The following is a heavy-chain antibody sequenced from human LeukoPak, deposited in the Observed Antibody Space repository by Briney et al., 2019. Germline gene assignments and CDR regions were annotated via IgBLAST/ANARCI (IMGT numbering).Heavy chain of an antibody. Sequence: PSETLSLTCTVSGGSISSYYWSWIRQPPGKGLEWIGYIYYSGSTNYNPSLKSRVTISVDTSKNQFSLKLSSVTAADTAVYYCARELDTAMTSPRAFDIWGQGTMVTVSS. CDR1: GGSISSYY. CDR2: IYYSGST. D-gene: IGHD5-18*01. J-gene: IGHJ3*02. CDR3: ARELDTAMTSPRAFDI. V-gene: IGHV4-59*12.